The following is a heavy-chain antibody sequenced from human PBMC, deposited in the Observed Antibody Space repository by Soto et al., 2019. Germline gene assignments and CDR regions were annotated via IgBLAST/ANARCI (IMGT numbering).Heavy chain of an antibody. J-gene: IGHJ4*02. CDR1: GFTFSSYA. Sequence: PGGSLRLSCAASGFTFSSYAMSWVRQAPGKGLEWVSAISGSGGSTYYAESVKGRFTISRDNSKNTLYLQMNSLRAEDTAVYYCATRGEQITIFGVVPYWGQGTLVTVSS. CDR3: ATRGEQITIFGVVPY. D-gene: IGHD3-3*01. CDR2: ISGSGGST. V-gene: IGHV3-23*01.